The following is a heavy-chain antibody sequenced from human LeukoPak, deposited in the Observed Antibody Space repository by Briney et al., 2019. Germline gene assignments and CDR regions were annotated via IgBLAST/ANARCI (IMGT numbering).Heavy chain of an antibody. CDR3: ARDNYSYRLDL. Sequence: GGPLRLSCAASGFPFNTFWMSWVRQAPGKGLEWVANIKEDGGEKYYVDSVKGRFTISRDNAKNSLYLQMNSLRAEDTATYHCARDNYSYRLDLWGQGTLVTVSS. V-gene: IGHV3-7*03. D-gene: IGHD2-21*01. CDR1: GFPFNTFW. CDR2: IKEDGGEK. J-gene: IGHJ5*02.